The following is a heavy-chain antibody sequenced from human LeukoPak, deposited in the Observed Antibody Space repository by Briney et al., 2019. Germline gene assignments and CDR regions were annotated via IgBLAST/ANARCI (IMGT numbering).Heavy chain of an antibody. Sequence: GGSLRLSCAASGFTFSSYGMHWVRQAPGKGLEWVAVIWCDGSNKYYADSVKGRFTISRDNSKNTLYLQMNSLRAEDTAVYYCARGEGDYGDSYYFDYWGQGTLVTVSS. J-gene: IGHJ4*02. CDR2: IWCDGSNK. CDR1: GFTFSSYG. CDR3: ARGEGDYGDSYYFDY. D-gene: IGHD4-17*01. V-gene: IGHV3-33*01.